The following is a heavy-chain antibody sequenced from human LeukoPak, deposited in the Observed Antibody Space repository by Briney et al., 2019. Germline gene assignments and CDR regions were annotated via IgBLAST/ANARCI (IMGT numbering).Heavy chain of an antibody. Sequence: SETLSLTCTVSGGSISSSGYYWGWIRRPPGKGLEWIGSINYSGSTYYNPYNPSLKSRVTISVDTSKNQFSLKLSSVTAADRAVYYCARRGSAGGVSLGAFDIWGHGTMVTVSS. J-gene: IGHJ3*02. CDR2: INYSGST. V-gene: IGHV4-39*01. CDR3: ARRGSAGGVSLGAFDI. CDR1: GGSISSSGYY. D-gene: IGHD6-25*01.